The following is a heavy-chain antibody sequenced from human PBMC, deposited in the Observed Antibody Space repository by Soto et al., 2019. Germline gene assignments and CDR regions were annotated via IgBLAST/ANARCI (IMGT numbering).Heavy chain of an antibody. V-gene: IGHV4-59*01. Sequence: SETLSLTCTVSGGSISSYYWSWIRQPPGKXLEWIGYIYYSGSTNYNPSLKSRVTISVDTSKNQFSLKLSSVTAADTAVYYCARDRATYYDFWSGYYTDYYYGMDVWGQGTTVTVSS. CDR1: GGSISSYY. D-gene: IGHD3-3*01. CDR3: ARDRATYYDFWSGYYTDYYYGMDV. J-gene: IGHJ6*02. CDR2: IYYSGST.